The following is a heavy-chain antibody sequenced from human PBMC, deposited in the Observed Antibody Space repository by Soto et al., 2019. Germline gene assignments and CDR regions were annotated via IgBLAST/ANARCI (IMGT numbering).Heavy chain of an antibody. D-gene: IGHD6-19*01. CDR1: GFTFGDYA. CDR2: IRSKPYGGTP. CDR3: TRGGSLQWLVPEDY. Sequence: GGSLRLSCTGFGFTFGDYAMSWFRQAPGKGLEWVGFIRSKPYGGTPEYAASVKDRLTISRDDSKSIATLQMNSLKIEDTAVYYCTRGGSLQWLVPEDYWGQGTLVTVSS. J-gene: IGHJ4*02. V-gene: IGHV3-49*03.